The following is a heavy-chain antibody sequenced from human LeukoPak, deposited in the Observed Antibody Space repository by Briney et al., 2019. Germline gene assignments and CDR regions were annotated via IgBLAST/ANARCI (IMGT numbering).Heavy chain of an antibody. J-gene: IGHJ6*02. CDR3: ARVPSMIRGVVNYGMDV. D-gene: IGHD3-10*01. CDR2: INPNSGDT. CDR1: GYSLTNYY. V-gene: IGHV1-2*02. Sequence: ASVKVSCKASGYSLTNYYIHWVRQAPGQGLEWMGWINPNSGDTKYAQRFQGRVTMTRDTSINTAYMEMRRLTSDDTAVYYCARVPSMIRGVVNYGMDVWGQGTTVTVSS.